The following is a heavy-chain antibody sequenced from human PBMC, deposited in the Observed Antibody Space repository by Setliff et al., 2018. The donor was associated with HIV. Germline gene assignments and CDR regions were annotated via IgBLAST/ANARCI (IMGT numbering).Heavy chain of an antibody. J-gene: IGHJ6*03. V-gene: IGHV1-18*01. CDR1: GYTFTSYG. CDR2: ISAYNGNT. CDR3: ARRTIDYYYMDV. Sequence: ASVKVSCKASGYTFTSYGISWVRQAPGQGLEWMGWISAYNGNTNYAQEFQGRVTMTTDTSTSTAYMELRSLRSDDTAVYYCARRTIDYYYMDVWGKGTTVTVSS.